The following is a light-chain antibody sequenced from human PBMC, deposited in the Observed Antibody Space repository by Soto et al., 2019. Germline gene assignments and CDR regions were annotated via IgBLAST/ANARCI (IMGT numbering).Light chain of an antibody. V-gene: IGKV3-15*01. Sequence: EIEMTQSPAILSLSPGEGATLSCRTSESVGYNLAWYQQKPGLPPRLLIYGASTRVTGIPDRFSGSGSGTEFTLTISSLQSEDFANYYCQQRGDWPAFGQGTKVEIK. CDR2: GAS. CDR1: ESVGYN. J-gene: IGKJ1*01. CDR3: QQRGDWPA.